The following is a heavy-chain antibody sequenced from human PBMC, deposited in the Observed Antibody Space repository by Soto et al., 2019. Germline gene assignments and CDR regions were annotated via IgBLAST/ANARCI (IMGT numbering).Heavy chain of an antibody. Sequence: QVQLQESGPGLVKPSQTLSLTCTVSGGSLSSGGYYWSWIRQHPGKGLEWIGYIYYSGSTYYNPSLKSRVTISVDTSKNQFSLKLSSVTAADTAVYYCAASCVGCGGFNYYGMDVWGQGTTVTVSS. V-gene: IGHV4-31*03. J-gene: IGHJ6*02. D-gene: IGHD2-21*01. CDR3: AASCVGCGGFNYYGMDV. CDR1: GGSLSSGGYY. CDR2: IYYSGST.